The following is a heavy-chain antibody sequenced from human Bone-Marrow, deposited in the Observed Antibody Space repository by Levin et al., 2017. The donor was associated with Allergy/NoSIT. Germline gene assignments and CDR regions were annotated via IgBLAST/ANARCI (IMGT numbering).Heavy chain of an antibody. Sequence: GGSLRLSCAVSGFNFHAYGMTWVRQAPGKGLEWVSTIRGSDDSTYYRDSVKGRFIVSRDSSEDTLYLDMRSLRAEATALYYCETFDYSYYGYYLDYWGQGTPVTVSS. CDR2: IRGSDDST. CDR3: ETFDYSYYGYYLDY. D-gene: IGHD4-11*01. J-gene: IGHJ4*02. CDR1: GFNFHAYG. V-gene: IGHV3-23*01.